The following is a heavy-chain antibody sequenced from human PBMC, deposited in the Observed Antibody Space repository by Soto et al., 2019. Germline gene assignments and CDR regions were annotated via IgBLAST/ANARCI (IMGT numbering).Heavy chain of an antibody. V-gene: IGHV1-18*01. CDR2: ITTDKGKT. Sequence: QVQLVQSGPEVKKPGASVKVSCKTSGYTFTSYGITWVRQAPGQGLEWMGWITTDKGKTTYAQKSQGRVTMTTDTATSTAYTELRSLTSDDTAVYYCSTRSPAFDYWRQGTLLTVSS. CDR3: STRSPAFDY. J-gene: IGHJ4*02. CDR1: GYTFTSYG.